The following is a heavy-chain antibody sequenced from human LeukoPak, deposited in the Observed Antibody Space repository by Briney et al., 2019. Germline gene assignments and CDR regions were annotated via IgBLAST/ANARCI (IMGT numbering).Heavy chain of an antibody. CDR1: GYTFTNYY. CDR3: ARALRIETFGVRRYYYHAMSV. CDR2: INPSSLGT. J-gene: IGHJ6*02. D-gene: IGHD3-3*01. Sequence: GASVKVSCKASGYTFTNYYMHWVRQAPGQGLEWMGVINPSSLGTTYAQRFQGRVTMTTDTSTSTVYMDLSSLRSEDTAVYYCARALRIETFGVRRYYYHAMSVWGQGTTVTVSS. V-gene: IGHV1-46*01.